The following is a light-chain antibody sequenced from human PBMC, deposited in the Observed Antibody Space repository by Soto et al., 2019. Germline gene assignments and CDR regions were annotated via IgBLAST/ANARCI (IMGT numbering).Light chain of an antibody. CDR1: QSVTNSY. CDR2: DAS. Sequence: DIVLTQSPGTLSLSPGERATLSCRASQSVTNSYLAWYQQKPGQAPRLLIYDASSRATGIPDRFSGGGSGTDFTLTISRLEPEDFAVYYCQQFSSYPLTFGGGTKVDIK. V-gene: IGKV3-20*01. CDR3: QQFSSYPLT. J-gene: IGKJ4*01.